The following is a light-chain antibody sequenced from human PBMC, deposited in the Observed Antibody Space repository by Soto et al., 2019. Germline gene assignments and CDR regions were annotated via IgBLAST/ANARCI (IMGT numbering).Light chain of an antibody. V-gene: IGKV1-33*01. CDR2: DAS. J-gene: IGKJ4*01. CDR3: QQYEDLPLT. CDR1: QDVINY. Sequence: DITLTQSPSSLSASVGDRVSITCQASQDVINYLNWYQQKPGKAPKLLISDASYLETGVPSRFTGSGSGTHFTLTINYLQPEDFATYYCQQYEDLPLTFGGGTHV.